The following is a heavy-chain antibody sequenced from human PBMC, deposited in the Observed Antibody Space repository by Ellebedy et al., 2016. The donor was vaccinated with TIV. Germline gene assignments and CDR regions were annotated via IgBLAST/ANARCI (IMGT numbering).Heavy chain of an antibody. D-gene: IGHD4-23*01. J-gene: IGHJ4*02. V-gene: IGHV3-7*01. CDR1: GLTFSSYW. Sequence: GGSLRLXCAASGLTFSSYWMHWVHQAPGKGLEWVARINQDGSVKYYVDSVKGRFTISRDNTKNSLYLQMNSLRAEDTAVYYCARAIGGNSAYWGQGVLVTVSS. CDR3: ARAIGGNSAY. CDR2: INQDGSVK.